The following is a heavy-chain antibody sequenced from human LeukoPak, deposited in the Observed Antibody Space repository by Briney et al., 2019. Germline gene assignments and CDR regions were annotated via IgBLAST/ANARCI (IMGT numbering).Heavy chain of an antibody. D-gene: IGHD4-17*01. CDR3: ARGHDYGDYGPFDY. CDR1: GFTFSSYG. CDR2: IRYDGSNK. V-gene: IGHV3-30*02. Sequence: GGSLRLSCAASGFTFSSYGMHWVRQAPGKGLEWVAFIRYDGSNKYYADSVKGRFTISRDNSKNTLYLQMNSLRAEDTAVYYCARGHDYGDYGPFDYWGQGTLVTVSS. J-gene: IGHJ4*02.